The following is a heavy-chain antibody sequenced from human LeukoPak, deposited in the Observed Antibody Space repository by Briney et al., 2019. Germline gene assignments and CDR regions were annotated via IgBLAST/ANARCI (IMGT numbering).Heavy chain of an antibody. CDR2: IYYSGST. V-gene: IGHV4-39*01. CDR3: ARLSIVGAEPFDY. J-gene: IGHJ4*02. CDR1: GGSISSSSDY. D-gene: IGHD1-26*01. Sequence: PSETLSLTCTVSGGSISSSSDYGGWIRQPPGKGLEWIGSIYYSGSTYYNPSLRSRVTISVDTSKNQFSLKLSSVTAADTAVHYCARLSIVGAEPFDYWGQGTLVTVSS.